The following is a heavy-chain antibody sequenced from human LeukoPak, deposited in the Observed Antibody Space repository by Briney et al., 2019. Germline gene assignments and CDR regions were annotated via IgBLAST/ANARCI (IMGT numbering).Heavy chain of an antibody. CDR2: IYHSGNT. Sequence: SETLSGTCAVSGYSISSGYYWAWIRQPPGKGLECIGSIYHSGNTYYNPSLKSRVTISIDTSKNQFSLKLSSVTAADTAVHYCARDQPSASGFDPWGQGTLVTVSS. CDR1: GYSISSGYY. J-gene: IGHJ5*02. CDR3: ARDQPSASGFDP. V-gene: IGHV4-38-2*02.